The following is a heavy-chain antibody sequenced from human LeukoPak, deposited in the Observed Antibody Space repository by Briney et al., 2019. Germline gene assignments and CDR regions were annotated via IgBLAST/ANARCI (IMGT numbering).Heavy chain of an antibody. CDR2: INHSGST. V-gene: IGHV4-34*01. Sequence: KTSETLSLTCAVYGGSFSGYYWSWIRQPPGEGLEWIGEINHSGSTNYNPSLKSRVTISVDTSKNQFSLKLSSVTAADTAVYYCARGRALITMVRGARTNWFDPWGQGTLVTVSS. CDR1: GGSFSGYY. D-gene: IGHD3-10*01. J-gene: IGHJ5*02. CDR3: ARGRALITMVRGARTNWFDP.